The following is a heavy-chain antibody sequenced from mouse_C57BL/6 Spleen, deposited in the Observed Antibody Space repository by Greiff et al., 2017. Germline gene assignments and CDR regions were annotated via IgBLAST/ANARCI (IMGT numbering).Heavy chain of an antibody. V-gene: IGHV1-53*01. D-gene: IGHD2-3*01. J-gene: IGHJ4*01. CDR1: GYTFTSYW. CDR3: ARWLLLRYAMDY. CDR2: INPSNGGT. Sequence: QVQLQQSGTELVKPGASVKLSCKASGYTFTSYWMHWVKQRPGQGLEWIGNINPSNGGTNYNEKFKSKATLTVDKSSSTAYMQLSSLTSEDSAVYYCARWLLLRYAMDYWGQGTSVTVSS.